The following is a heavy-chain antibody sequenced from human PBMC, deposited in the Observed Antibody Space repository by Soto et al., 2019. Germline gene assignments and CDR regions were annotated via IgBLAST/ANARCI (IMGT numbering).Heavy chain of an antibody. V-gene: IGHV1-3*01. Sequence: GASVKVSCKASGDTFTIYAMHWVRQAPGQRLEWMGWINAGNGNTKYSQKFQGRVTITRDTSASTAYMELSSLRSEDTAVYYCARSIVVVTAADYWGQGTLVTVSS. CDR1: GDTFTIYA. D-gene: IGHD2-21*02. CDR3: ARSIVVVTAADY. CDR2: INAGNGNT. J-gene: IGHJ4*02.